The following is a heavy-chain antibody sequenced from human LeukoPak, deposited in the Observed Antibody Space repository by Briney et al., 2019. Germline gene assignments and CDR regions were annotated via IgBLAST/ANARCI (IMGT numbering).Heavy chain of an antibody. CDR1: GFTFSSYG. V-gene: IGHV3-30*18. CDR2: ISYDGSNK. J-gene: IGHJ4*02. CDR3: AKERSTVTSYYFDY. Sequence: GGSLRLSCAASGFTFSSYGMHWVRQAPGKGLEWVAVISYDGSNKYYADSVKGRFTISRDNSKNTLYLQMNSLRAEDTAVYYCAKERSTVTSYYFDYWGQGTLVTVSS. D-gene: IGHD4-17*01.